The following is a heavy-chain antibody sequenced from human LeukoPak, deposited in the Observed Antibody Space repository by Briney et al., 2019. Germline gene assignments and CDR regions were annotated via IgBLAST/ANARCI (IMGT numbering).Heavy chain of an antibody. J-gene: IGHJ4*02. CDR1: GGSFSGYY. V-gene: IGHV4-34*01. CDR3: ARVGRGDYGDYTAGY. Sequence: SETLSLTCAVYGGSFSGYYWSWIRQPPGKGLEWIGEINHSGSTNYNPSLKSRVTISVDTSKNQFSLKLSSVTAADTAVYYCARVGRGDYGDYTAGYWGQGTLVTVSS. D-gene: IGHD4-17*01. CDR2: INHSGST.